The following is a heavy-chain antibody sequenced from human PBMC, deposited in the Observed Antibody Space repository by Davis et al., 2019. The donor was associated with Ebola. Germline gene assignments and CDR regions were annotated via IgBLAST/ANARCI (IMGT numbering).Heavy chain of an antibody. D-gene: IGHD2-15*01. J-gene: IGHJ4*02. CDR1: GFTFGDYA. CDR3: AKGGWEIVVVVAALYYFDY. V-gene: IGHV3-49*04. CDR2: IRSKAYGGNT. Sequence: PGGSLRLSCTASGFTFGDYAMSWVRQAPGKGLEWVGFIRSKAYGGNTEYAASVKGRFTISRDDSKGIAYLQMNSLKTEDTAVYYCAKGGWEIVVVVAALYYFDYWGQGTLVTVSS.